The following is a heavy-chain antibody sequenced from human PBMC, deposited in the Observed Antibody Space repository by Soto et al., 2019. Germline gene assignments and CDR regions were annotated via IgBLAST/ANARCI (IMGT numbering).Heavy chain of an antibody. D-gene: IGHD2-15*01. V-gene: IGHV3-30*18. CDR3: AKTGRAFGI. J-gene: IGHJ3*02. CDR1: GFTFSSYG. CDR2: ISYDGSNK. Sequence: GGSLRLSCAASGFTFSSYGMHWVRQAPGKGLEWVAVISYDGSNKYYADSVKGRFTISRDNSKNTLYLQMNSLRAEDTAVYYCAKTGRAFGIWGQGTMVTVSS.